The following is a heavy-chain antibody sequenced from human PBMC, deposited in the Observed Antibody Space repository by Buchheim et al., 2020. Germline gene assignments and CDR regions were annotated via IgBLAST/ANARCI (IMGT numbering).Heavy chain of an antibody. CDR3: ARDRSDCSSTSCSNWFDP. CDR2: IWYDGSNK. D-gene: IGHD2-2*01. CDR1: GFTFSSYG. J-gene: IGHJ5*02. V-gene: IGHV3-33*01. Sequence: QVQLVESGGGVVQPGRSLRLSCAASGFTFSSYGMHWVRQAPGKGLEWVAVIWYDGSNKYYADSVKGRFTISRDNSKNTLYLHMNSLRAEDTAVYYCARDRSDCSSTSCSNWFDPWGQGTL.